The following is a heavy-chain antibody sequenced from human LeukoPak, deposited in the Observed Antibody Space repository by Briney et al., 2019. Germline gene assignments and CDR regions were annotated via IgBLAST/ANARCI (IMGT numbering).Heavy chain of an antibody. CDR3: VRGLSGTWPWYFDY. CDR1: GFTFNNYA. Sequence: PGGSLRLSCAASGFTFNNYAMSWVRQAPGKGLEWVSAISSSGDITFYADSVKGRFTISRDNSRYTLYLQMNSLKTEDTAVYYCVRGLSGTWPWYFDYWGQGTLVTVSS. V-gene: IGHV3-23*01. J-gene: IGHJ4*02. CDR2: ISSSGDIT. D-gene: IGHD1-26*01.